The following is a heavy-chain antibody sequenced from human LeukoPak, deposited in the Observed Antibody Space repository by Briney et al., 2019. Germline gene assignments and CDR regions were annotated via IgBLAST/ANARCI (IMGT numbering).Heavy chain of an antibody. CDR3: VRDGRFDSACFDS. CDR1: GDPLNDNLYY. CDR2: FYSSGST. V-gene: IGHV4-39*07. D-gene: IGHD6-19*01. Sequence: SETLSLTCNVSGDPLNDNLYYWGWIRQSPGKGLEWIGAFYSSGSTSSHSSLKSRVTISVDTSRTQLSLKLDSVTDTDTAVYYCVRDGRFDSACFDSWDPGILVTVSS. J-gene: IGHJ4*02.